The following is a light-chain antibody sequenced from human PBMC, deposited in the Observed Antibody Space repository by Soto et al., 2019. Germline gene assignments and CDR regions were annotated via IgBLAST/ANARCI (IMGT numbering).Light chain of an antibody. Sequence: EIVLTQSPATLSLSPGERATTSCRASQSVSSYLAWYQQKPGQAPRLLIYDASNRATGIPARFSGSGSGTDFTLTISSLEPEDFAVYYCQQRSNWRTFGGGTKVEIK. J-gene: IGKJ4*01. CDR1: QSVSSY. CDR2: DAS. CDR3: QQRSNWRT. V-gene: IGKV3-11*01.